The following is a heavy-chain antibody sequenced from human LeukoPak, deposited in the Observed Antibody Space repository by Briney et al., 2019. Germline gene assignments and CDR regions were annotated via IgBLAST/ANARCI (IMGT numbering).Heavy chain of an antibody. CDR2: IRSKAYGGTT. CDR1: GFTFGDYA. J-gene: IGHJ4*02. Sequence: GGSLRLSCTASGFTFGDYAMTWVRQAPGKGLEWVGFIRSKAYGGTTEYAASVKGRFTISRDDSKSIAYLQMNSLKTEDTAVYYCTRWRSIAPAGFANDYWGQGTLVTVSS. V-gene: IGHV3-49*04. CDR3: TRWRSIAPAGFANDY. D-gene: IGHD6-13*01.